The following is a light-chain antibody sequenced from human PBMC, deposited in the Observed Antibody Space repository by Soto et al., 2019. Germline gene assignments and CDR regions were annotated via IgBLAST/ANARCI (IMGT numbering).Light chain of an antibody. CDR1: QSVSNNY. CDR2: GAS. V-gene: IGKV3-20*01. CDR3: QQYGRSPST. Sequence: EIVLTQSPGTLSLSPGERATLSCSASQSVSNNYLAWYQQKPGQAPRLLIYGASSRATGIPDRFSGSGSGTDFTLTISRLEPEDFAVYYCQQYGRSPSTFGGGTKVDIK. J-gene: IGKJ4*01.